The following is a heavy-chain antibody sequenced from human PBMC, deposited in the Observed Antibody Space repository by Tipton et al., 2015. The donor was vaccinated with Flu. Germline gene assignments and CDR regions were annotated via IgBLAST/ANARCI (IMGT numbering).Heavy chain of an antibody. V-gene: IGHV4-39*07. Sequence: LRLSCTVSGGSISSSSYYWGWIRQPPGKGLEWLGSSYYSGSTYYNPSLKSRVTIPVDTSKNQFSLKLSTVTAAATAVYYGWADSSGWTFDYGGQGTLVTVSS. CDR3: WADSSGWTFDY. CDR1: GGSISSSSYY. J-gene: IGHJ4*02. D-gene: IGHD6-19*01. CDR2: SYYSGST.